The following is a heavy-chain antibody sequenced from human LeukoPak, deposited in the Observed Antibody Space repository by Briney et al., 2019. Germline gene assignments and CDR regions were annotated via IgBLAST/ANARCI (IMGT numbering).Heavy chain of an antibody. CDR1: GGTFSSYA. D-gene: IGHD4-17*01. CDR2: IIPIFGTA. J-gene: IGHJ4*02. CDR3: ARDYGDYVFDY. V-gene: IGHV1-69*06. Sequence: SVKVSCKASGGTFSSYAISWVRQAPGQGLEWMGGIIPIFGTANYAQKFQGRVTITADKSTSTAYMELSSLGSEDTAVYYCARDYGDYVFDYWGQGTLVTVSS.